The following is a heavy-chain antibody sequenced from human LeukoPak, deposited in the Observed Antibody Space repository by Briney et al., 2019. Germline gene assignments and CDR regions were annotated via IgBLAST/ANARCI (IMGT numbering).Heavy chain of an antibody. CDR2: IWYDGSNK. CDR3: AKTVGALDY. CDR1: GFTFSSYG. D-gene: IGHD1-26*01. J-gene: IGHJ4*02. V-gene: IGHV3-33*06. Sequence: GGSLRLSCAASGFTFSSYGMHWVRQAPGKGLEWVAVIWYDGSNKYYVDSVKGRFTLSRDNSKNTVYLQMNSLQGEDTAVYYCAKTVGALDYWGQGTLVTVSS.